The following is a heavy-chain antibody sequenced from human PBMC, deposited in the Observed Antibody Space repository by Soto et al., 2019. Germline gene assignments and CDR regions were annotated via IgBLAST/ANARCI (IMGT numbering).Heavy chain of an antibody. D-gene: IGHD3-10*01. Sequence: QVQLVQSGAEVKKPGSSVKVSCKASGGTFSSHAFSWVRQAPGQGLEWMGDIIPFFDTADYAQKFQGRVTITAYETTSTAYMELSSLRSEDTAVYYCARRRRSGSGSYYWFNYFDPWGQGTPVTVSS. CDR1: GGTFSSHA. CDR2: IIPFFDTA. V-gene: IGHV1-69*12. J-gene: IGHJ5*02. CDR3: ARRRRSGSGSYYWFNYFDP.